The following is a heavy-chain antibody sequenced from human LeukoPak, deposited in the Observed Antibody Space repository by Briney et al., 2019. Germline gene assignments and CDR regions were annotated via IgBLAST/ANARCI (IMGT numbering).Heavy chain of an antibody. CDR2: ISWNSGSI. CDR3: AKGSSSSLDYFDY. V-gene: IGHV3-9*01. J-gene: IGHJ4*02. CDR1: GFTFDDYA. Sequence: GGSLRLSCAASGFTFDDYAMHWVRQAPGKGLEWVSGISWNSGSIGYADSVKGRFTISRDNAKNSLYLQMNSLRAEDTALCYCAKGSSSSLDYFDYWGQGTLVTVSS. D-gene: IGHD6-6*01.